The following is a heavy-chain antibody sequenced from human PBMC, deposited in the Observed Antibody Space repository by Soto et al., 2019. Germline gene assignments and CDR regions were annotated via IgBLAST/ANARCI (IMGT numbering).Heavy chain of an antibody. Sequence: ASVKVACKVSGYTLTELSMHWVRQAPGEGLEWMGGFDPEDGETIYAQKFQGKVTMTEDTSTDTAYMELSSLRSEDTAVYYCATDRITMVRGVRYNWFDPWGQGTLVTVSS. CDR2: FDPEDGET. J-gene: IGHJ5*02. CDR1: GYTLTELS. CDR3: ATDRITMVRGVRYNWFDP. V-gene: IGHV1-24*01. D-gene: IGHD3-10*01.